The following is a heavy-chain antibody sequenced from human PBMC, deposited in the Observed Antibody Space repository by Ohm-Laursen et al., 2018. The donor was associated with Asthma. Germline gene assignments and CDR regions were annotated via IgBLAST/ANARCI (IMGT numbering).Heavy chain of an antibody. CDR3: ARKLYYDILTGYPNYGMDV. CDR1: GFTFSNYY. D-gene: IGHD3-9*01. J-gene: IGHJ6*02. V-gene: IGHV3-11*04. Sequence: SLRLSCSASGFTFSNYYISWIRQAPGTGLEWVSYISTTGNTIYYADSVKGRFTISRDNAKNSLYLQMNSLRAEDTAVYYCARKLYYDILTGYPNYGMDVWGQGTTVTVSS. CDR2: ISTTGNTI.